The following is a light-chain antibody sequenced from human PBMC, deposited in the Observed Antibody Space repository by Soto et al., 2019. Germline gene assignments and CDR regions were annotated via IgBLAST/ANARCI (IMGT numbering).Light chain of an antibody. CDR3: SSYTNSATLDYV. CDR1: SSDVGGYNY. Sequence: QSALTQPASVSGSPGQSITISCTGTSSDVGGYNYVYWYQQHPGKAPKLMIYGVSNRPSGVSDRFSGSKSGNTASLTISGLQAEDEADYYCSSYTNSATLDYVFGTATQLTVL. J-gene: IGLJ1*01. V-gene: IGLV2-14*01. CDR2: GVS.